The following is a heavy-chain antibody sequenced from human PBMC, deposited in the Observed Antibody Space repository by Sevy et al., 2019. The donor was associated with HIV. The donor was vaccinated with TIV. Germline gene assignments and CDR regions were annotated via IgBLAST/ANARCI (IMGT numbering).Heavy chain of an antibody. CDR1: GFTFSNYA. CDR3: VKGQRPPPSTGWYGGDS. Sequence: GGSLRLSCAASGFTFSNYAMSWVRQAPGKGLEWVSVITGSAATTYYADSVKGRFTISRDNSKNTVYLQMNSLRAEDTALYYCVKGQRPPPSTGWYGGDSWGQGTLVTVSS. CDR2: ITGSAATT. V-gene: IGHV3-23*01. D-gene: IGHD6-19*01. J-gene: IGHJ4*02.